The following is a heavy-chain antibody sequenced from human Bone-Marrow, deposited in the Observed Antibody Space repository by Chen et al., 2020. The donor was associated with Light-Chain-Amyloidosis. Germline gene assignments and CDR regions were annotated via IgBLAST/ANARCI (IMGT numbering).Heavy chain of an antibody. J-gene: IGHJ4*02. D-gene: IGHD3-22*01. CDR1: GFTFSTYG. Sequence: QVQLVESGGGVVQPGTSLRLSCAASGFTFSTYGIHWVRQAPGKGLEWGAVISNDGGSEYYGDSVKGRFTISRDNSKSTLYLQMNSLRAEDTAVYYCAKDLFFASGFYYVFDYWGQGTLVTVSS. CDR2: ISNDGGSE. V-gene: IGHV3-30*18. CDR3: AKDLFFASGFYYVFDY.